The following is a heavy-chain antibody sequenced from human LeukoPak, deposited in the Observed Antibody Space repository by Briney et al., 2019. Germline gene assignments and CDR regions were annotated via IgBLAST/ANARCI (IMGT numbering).Heavy chain of an antibody. CDR2: INPSGGST. D-gene: IGHD1-1*01. CDR1: GYTFTSYY. V-gene: IGHV1-46*01. J-gene: IGHJ4*02. CDR3: ARTGGGLQLHRAYYFDY. Sequence: ASVKVSCKASGYTFTSYYMHWVRQAPGQGLEWMGIINPSGGSTSYAQKFQGRVTMTRDMSTSTVYTELSSLRSEDTAVYYCARTGGGLQLHRAYYFDYWGQGTLVTVSS.